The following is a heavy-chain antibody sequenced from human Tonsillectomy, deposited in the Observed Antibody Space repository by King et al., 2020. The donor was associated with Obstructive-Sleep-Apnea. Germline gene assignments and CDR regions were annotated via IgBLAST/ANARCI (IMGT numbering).Heavy chain of an antibody. D-gene: IGHD2-2*01. CDR3: ARGVRTPWAAPRFDP. V-gene: IGHV1-8*01. CDR1: GYTLTSYD. CDR2: MNPNSGNT. J-gene: IGHJ5*02. Sequence: QLVQSGAEVKKPGASVKVSCKASGYTLTSYDINWVRQATGQGLEWVGWMNPNSGNTGYAQKFQGRVTMTRNTSISTAYMELSSLRSEDTAVYYCARGVRTPWAAPRFDPWGQGTLVTVSS.